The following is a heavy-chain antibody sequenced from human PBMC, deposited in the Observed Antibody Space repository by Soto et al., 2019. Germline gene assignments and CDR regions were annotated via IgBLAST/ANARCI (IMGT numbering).Heavy chain of an antibody. V-gene: IGHV3-23*01. CDR2: ISGSGAAT. CDR1: GFTLRNYA. J-gene: IGHJ4*02. Sequence: EVQLLESGGGLVRPGGSLRLSCAASGFTLRNYAMNWVRQAPGKGLEWVAGISGSGAATYYANSVKGRFTISRENSKNTWHLEMAGLRAEDTAVYYCATDRPTMTSYIQNYVDYGGQGALVTVS. CDR3: ATDRPTMTSYIQNYVDY. D-gene: IGHD6-6*01.